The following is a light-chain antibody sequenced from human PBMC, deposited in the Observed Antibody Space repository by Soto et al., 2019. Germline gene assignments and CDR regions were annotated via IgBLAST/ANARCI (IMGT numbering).Light chain of an antibody. CDR2: EVT. Sequence: QSVLTQPPSASGSPGQSVTISCTGSSSDIGGYNYVSWYQQHPGKAPKLVIYEVTKRPSGVPDRFSGSKSGNTASLTVSGLQADDEADYYCNTFAGSNNLGVFGGGTKLTVL. J-gene: IGLJ3*02. CDR3: NTFAGSNNLGV. CDR1: SSDIGGYNY. V-gene: IGLV2-8*01.